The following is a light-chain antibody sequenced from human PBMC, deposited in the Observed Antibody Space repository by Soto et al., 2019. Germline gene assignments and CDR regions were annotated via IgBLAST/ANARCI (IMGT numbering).Light chain of an antibody. Sequence: DIQMTQSPSSLSASVEDRVIITCRASQSISNHLNWYQQKPGKAPKLLIFAASSLQSGVPSRFSGSRSGPDFTLTISSLQPEDFATYYCQQSYSTPPLTFGQGTRLEIK. J-gene: IGKJ5*01. CDR2: AAS. CDR3: QQSYSTPPLT. V-gene: IGKV1-39*01. CDR1: QSISNH.